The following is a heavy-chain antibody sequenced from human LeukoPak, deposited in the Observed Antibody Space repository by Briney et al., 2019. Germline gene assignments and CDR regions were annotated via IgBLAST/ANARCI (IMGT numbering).Heavy chain of an antibody. V-gene: IGHV3-23*01. Sequence: GGSLRLYCAASGFTFRNYAMSWVRQAPGKGLEWVSVITDSGGTTFYADSVKGRFTISRDNSKNTLYLQMNSLSAEDSAIYYCAKLWRGSYPKYFDYWGQGALVTVSS. CDR2: ITDSGGTT. CDR1: GFTFRNYA. J-gene: IGHJ4*02. CDR3: AKLWRGSYPKYFDY. D-gene: IGHD1-26*01.